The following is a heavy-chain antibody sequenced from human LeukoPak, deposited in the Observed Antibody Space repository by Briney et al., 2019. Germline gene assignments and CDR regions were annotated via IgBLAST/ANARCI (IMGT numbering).Heavy chain of an antibody. CDR1: GFTFSSYA. J-gene: IGHJ4*02. D-gene: IGHD3-10*01. CDR3: AREFMVRGVIYFDY. V-gene: IGHV3-30-3*01. CDR2: ISYDGSNK. Sequence: PGGSLRLSCAASGFTFSSYAMHWVRQAPGKGLEWVAVISYDGSNKYYADSVKGRFTISRDNSKNTLYLQMNSLRAEDTAVYYCAREFMVRGVIYFDYWGQGTLVTVSS.